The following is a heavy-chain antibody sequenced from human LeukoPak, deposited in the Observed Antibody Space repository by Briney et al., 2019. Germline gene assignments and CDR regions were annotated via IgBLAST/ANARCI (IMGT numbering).Heavy chain of an antibody. CDR1: GFTFSSHA. CDR2: ISYDGSNK. Sequence: GRSLRLSCAASGFTFSSHAMHWVRQAPGKGLEWVAVISYDGSNKYYADSVKGRFTISRDNSKNTLYLQMNSLRAEDTAVYYCARGISGGNSRGKYYFDYWGQGTLVTVSS. D-gene: IGHD4-23*01. J-gene: IGHJ4*02. CDR3: ARGISGGNSRGKYYFDY. V-gene: IGHV3-30-3*01.